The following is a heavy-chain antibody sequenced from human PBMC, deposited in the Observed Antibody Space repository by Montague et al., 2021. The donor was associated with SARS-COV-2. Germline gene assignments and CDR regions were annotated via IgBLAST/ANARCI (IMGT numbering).Heavy chain of an antibody. D-gene: IGHD3-9*01. CDR1: GFTFSSYA. J-gene: IGHJ4*02. V-gene: IGHV3-30*04. Sequence: SLRLSCAASGFTFSSYAMHWVRQAPGKGLEWVAAISYDGSNKYYADSVKGRSTISRDNSKNTLYVQTNSLRAEDTAVYYCARDDYDILTGPFDYWGQGTLVTVSS. CDR3: ARDDYDILTGPFDY. CDR2: ISYDGSNK.